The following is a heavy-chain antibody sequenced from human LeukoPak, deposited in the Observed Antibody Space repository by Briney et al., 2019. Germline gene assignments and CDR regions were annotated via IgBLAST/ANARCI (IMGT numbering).Heavy chain of an antibody. CDR3: ARIDYGDYNFYYYYMDV. J-gene: IGHJ6*03. CDR2: VYVSGST. D-gene: IGHD4-17*01. CDR1: GGSISNYY. Sequence: SETLSLTCSVSGGSISNYYWSWIRQPAGKGLEWIGRVYVSGSTNYNPSLKSRVTISVDTSKNQFSLSLNSVTAADTAVYYCARIDYGDYNFYYYYMDVWGKGTTVTVSS. V-gene: IGHV4-4*07.